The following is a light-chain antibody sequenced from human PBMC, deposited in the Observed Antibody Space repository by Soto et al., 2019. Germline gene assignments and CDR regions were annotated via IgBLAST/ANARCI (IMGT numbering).Light chain of an antibody. J-gene: IGKJ1*01. CDR2: KAS. Sequence: IQLTQSPSSLSASVGDRVTIRCRASQTVRTYLNWYQQKPGKAPKLLIYKASTLKSGVPSRFSGSGSGTEFTLTISSLQPDDFATYYCQHYNSYSEAFGQGTKVDNK. V-gene: IGKV1-5*03. CDR3: QHYNSYSEA. CDR1: QTVRTY.